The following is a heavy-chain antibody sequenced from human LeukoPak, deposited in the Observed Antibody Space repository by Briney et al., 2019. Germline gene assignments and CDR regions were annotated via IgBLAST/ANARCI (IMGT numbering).Heavy chain of an antibody. CDR3: ATVPPRPMVTIFGVVIQRAEYFQH. D-gene: IGHD3-3*01. J-gene: IGHJ1*01. V-gene: IGHV1-24*01. CDR2: FDPEDGET. Sequence: ASVKVSCKVSGYTLTELSMHWGRQAPGKGLECMGGFDPEDGETIYAQKFQGRVTMTEDTSTDTAYMELSSLRSEDTAVYYCATVPPRPMVTIFGVVIQRAEYFQHWGQGTLVTVSS. CDR1: GYTLTELS.